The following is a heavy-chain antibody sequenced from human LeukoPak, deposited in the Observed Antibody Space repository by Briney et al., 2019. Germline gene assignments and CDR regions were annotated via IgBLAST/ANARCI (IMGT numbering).Heavy chain of an antibody. D-gene: IGHD5-24*01. CDR3: ARGGEGYNDDAFEV. Sequence: PSETLSLTCTVSGDSIRSHYCAWIRQSPGKGLEWIGHIYNSATTDYNPPFKSRVTISLDTSTKQFSLKMTSVTALDSAVYYCARGGEGYNDDAFEVWGLGTAVTVSS. J-gene: IGHJ3*01. CDR1: GDSIRSHY. V-gene: IGHV4-59*11. CDR2: IYNSATT.